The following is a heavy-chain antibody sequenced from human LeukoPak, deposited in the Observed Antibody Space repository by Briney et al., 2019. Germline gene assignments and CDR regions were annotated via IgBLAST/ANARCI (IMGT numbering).Heavy chain of an antibody. Sequence: PGGSLRLSCTASGFAFSLYAMSWVRQAPGKGLEWVSGISGSGGSTYYVDSVKGRFTISRDNSKNTLYLQMNSLRAEDTAVYYCARDCSSTSCYTPNAFDIWGQGTMVTVSS. CDR1: GFAFSLYA. CDR2: ISGSGGST. CDR3: ARDCSSTSCYTPNAFDI. V-gene: IGHV3-23*01. J-gene: IGHJ3*02. D-gene: IGHD2-2*02.